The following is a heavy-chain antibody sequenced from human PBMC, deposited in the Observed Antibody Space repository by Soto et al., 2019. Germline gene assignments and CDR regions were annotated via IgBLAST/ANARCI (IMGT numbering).Heavy chain of an antibody. Sequence: QITLKESGPTLVRPTQTLTLTCTFSGFSLSAPGAGVAWIRQTQGKALAWLALIYWDDDTFYSKSLKTRLTITKDTSKNQVVLTMTNVDPVDTATYYCAHCGPEGALDSWGQGTLVTVHS. CDR3: AHCGPEGALDS. V-gene: IGHV2-5*02. D-gene: IGHD1-26*01. CDR2: IYWDDDT. J-gene: IGHJ4*02. CDR1: GFSLSAPGAG.